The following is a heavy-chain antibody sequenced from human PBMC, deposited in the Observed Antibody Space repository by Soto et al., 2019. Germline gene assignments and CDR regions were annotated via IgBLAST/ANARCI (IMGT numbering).Heavy chain of an antibody. CDR1: GGSFSGYY. CDR3: ARDLWGYCGADCYPLDV. J-gene: IGHJ6*03. V-gene: IGHV4-34*01. CDR2: INHSGST. Sequence: SETLSLTCAVYGGSFSGYYWTWIRQPPGTGLEWIGEINHSGSTNYNPSLKSRVTISVDTSKNQFSLKLTSVTAADTAVYYCARDLWGYCGADCYPLDVWGKGTTVPVSS. D-gene: IGHD2-21*02.